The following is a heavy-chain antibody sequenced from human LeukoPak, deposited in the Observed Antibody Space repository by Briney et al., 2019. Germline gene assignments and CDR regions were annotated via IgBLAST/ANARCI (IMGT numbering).Heavy chain of an antibody. D-gene: IGHD3-22*01. CDR1: GFNFSSSA. CDR2: LSSSGGRT. V-gene: IGHV3-23*01. J-gene: IGHJ1*01. CDR3: AKVGGTYYYDSSGYPEYFQH. Sequence: GGSLRLSCAASGFNFSSSAMSWVRQAPGKGLEWVSALSSSGGRTYYADSVKGRFTISRDNSKNTLYLQMNSLRAEDTAVYYCAKVGGTYYYDSSGYPEYFQHWGQGTLVTVSS.